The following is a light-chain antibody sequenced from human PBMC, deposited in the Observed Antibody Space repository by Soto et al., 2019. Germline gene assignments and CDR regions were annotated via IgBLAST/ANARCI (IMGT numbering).Light chain of an antibody. V-gene: IGLV2-14*01. Sequence: QSVLTQPACVSLSPGQSITISCTGTSSDVGRYNHVSWYQHHPGKAPKLIISEVSNRPSGVSNRFSGSKSGYTASLTISGLQAEDEADYYCNSHTSGDFRVFGTGTKVTVL. CDR3: NSHTSGDFRV. CDR1: SSDVGRYNH. CDR2: EVS. J-gene: IGLJ1*01.